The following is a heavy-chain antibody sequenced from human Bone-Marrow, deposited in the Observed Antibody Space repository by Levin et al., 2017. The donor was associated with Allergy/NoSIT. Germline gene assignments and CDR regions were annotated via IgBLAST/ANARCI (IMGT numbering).Heavy chain of an antibody. D-gene: IGHD2-15*01. J-gene: IGHJ4*02. CDR2: INSDGSGT. V-gene: IGHV3-74*01. CDR3: ARVKGAAAIAAYDF. Sequence: PGGSLRLSCEVSGFTFSVYWMQWVRQIPGKGLMWVARINSDGSGTDYAGSVRGRFTISRDNAKNTLWLQMNSLRADDTAVYYCARVKGAAAIAAYDFWGQGAFVTVSS. CDR1: GFTFSVYW.